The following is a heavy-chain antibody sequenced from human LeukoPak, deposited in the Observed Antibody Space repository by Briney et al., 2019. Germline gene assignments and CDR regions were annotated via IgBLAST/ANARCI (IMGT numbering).Heavy chain of an antibody. J-gene: IGHJ4*02. CDR2: ISAYNGNT. CDR1: GYTFTSYG. CDR3: ARDDYDFWSVRNVPYFDY. Sequence: GASVKVSCKASGYTFTSYGISWVRQAPGQGLEWMGWISAYNGNTNYAQKLQGGVTMTTDTSTSTAYMELRSLRSDDTAVYYCARDDYDFWSVRNVPYFDYWGQGTLVTVSS. D-gene: IGHD3-3*01. V-gene: IGHV1-18*01.